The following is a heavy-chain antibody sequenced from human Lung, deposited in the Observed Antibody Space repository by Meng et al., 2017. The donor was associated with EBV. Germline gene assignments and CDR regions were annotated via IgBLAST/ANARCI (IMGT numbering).Heavy chain of an antibody. Sequence: QVHLQESGPGLGKPSQTLSLTCSVSGGSIRFGDYYWSWIRQPPGKGLEWIGYIYDSGSTSYNPSLMSRVTISVDTSRNQFSLKLTSVTAADTAVYYCAREYSSSSGLPGPWGQGTLVTVSS. CDR3: AREYSSSSGLPGP. CDR2: IYDSGST. V-gene: IGHV4-30-4*08. D-gene: IGHD6-6*01. CDR1: GGSIRFGDYY. J-gene: IGHJ5*02.